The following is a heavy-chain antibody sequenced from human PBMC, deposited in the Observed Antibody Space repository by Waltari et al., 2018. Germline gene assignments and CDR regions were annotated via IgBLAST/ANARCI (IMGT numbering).Heavy chain of an antibody. Sequence: QVQLQESGPGLVKPSQTLSLTCTVSGGSISSGSYYWSWIRQPAGKGLEWIGYIYTSGRTNYNPSLKSRVTISVDTAKNQFSLKLSSVTAADTAVYYCARDSSGWYLDYWGHGTLVTVSS. D-gene: IGHD6-19*01. CDR2: IYTSGRT. V-gene: IGHV4-61*09. CDR1: GGSISSGSYY. CDR3: ARDSSGWYLDY. J-gene: IGHJ4*01.